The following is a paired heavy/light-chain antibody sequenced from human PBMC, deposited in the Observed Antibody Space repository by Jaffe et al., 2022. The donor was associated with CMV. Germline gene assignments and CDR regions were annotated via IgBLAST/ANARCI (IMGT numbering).Heavy chain of an antibody. CDR2: IYPGDSDA. CDR3: ARLGGYDVDGDR. J-gene: IGHJ5*02. Sequence: EVKLVQSGAEVKKPGESLKISCQVSGYRFTNYWIAWVRQMPGKGLEWMAMIYPGDSDAKYSASFKGQIAVSVDKSINTAYLQWSRLKASDTAIYYCARLGGYDVDGDRWGQGTLVTVSS. V-gene: IGHV5-51*01. CDR1: GYRFTNYW. D-gene: IGHD5-12*01.
Light chain of an antibody. CDR2: LGS. CDR3: MQLLETPRYT. J-gene: IGKJ2*01. Sequence: DIVMTQSPASLPVTPGEPASISCRSSQSLLHSDGNNYLDWYLQKPGQSPQLLVFLGSNRASGVPERFSGSGSGTDFTLKISRVEAEDVGVYFCMQLLETPRYTFGQGTKLEIK. V-gene: IGKV2-28*01. CDR1: QSLLHSDGNNY.